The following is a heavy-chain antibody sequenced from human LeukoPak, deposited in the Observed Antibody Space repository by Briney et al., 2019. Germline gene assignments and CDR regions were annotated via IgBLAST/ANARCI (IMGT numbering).Heavy chain of an antibody. CDR2: IHYSGST. D-gene: IGHD1-1*01. V-gene: IGHV4-59*01. Sequence: PSETLSLTCSVSGGSISTYFWSWIRQPPGKGLEWIGYIHYSGSTNYNPSLKSRVTISVDTSKNQFSLKLSSVTAADMAVYYCARFQYKAAFDIWGQGTMVTVSS. J-gene: IGHJ3*02. CDR1: GGSISTYF. CDR3: ARFQYKAAFDI.